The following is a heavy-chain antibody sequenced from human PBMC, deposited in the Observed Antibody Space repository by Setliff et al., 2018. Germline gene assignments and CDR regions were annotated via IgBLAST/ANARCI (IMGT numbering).Heavy chain of an antibody. J-gene: IGHJ6*03. CDR1: GFTFSAYG. Sequence: GGSLRLSCVASGFTFSAYGMSWVRQAPGKGLEWVSSVYNGNDETKYADSVKGRFTISRDRSKNTVYLQMNSLRAEDTAVYYCARTYCSDTSCYDYYYYMDVWGKGTTVTVSS. CDR3: ARTYCSDTSCYDYYYYMDV. V-gene: IGHV3-23*01. D-gene: IGHD2-2*01. CDR2: VYNGNDET.